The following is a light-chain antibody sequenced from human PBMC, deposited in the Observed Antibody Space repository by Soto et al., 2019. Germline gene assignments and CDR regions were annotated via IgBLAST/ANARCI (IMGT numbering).Light chain of an antibody. CDR2: CAS. J-gene: IGKJ4*01. Sequence: DIVMTQSPDSLAVSLGERATINCKSSQNVLNRANDKNYIACYQQKPGQPPKSIIYCASTRESDVTDRFSGSGSASDFTLTITTLQAGDVAVYLGEEYFNTPLTVGGGTKVEIK. CDR3: EEYFNTPLT. CDR1: QNVLNRANDKNY. V-gene: IGKV4-1*01.